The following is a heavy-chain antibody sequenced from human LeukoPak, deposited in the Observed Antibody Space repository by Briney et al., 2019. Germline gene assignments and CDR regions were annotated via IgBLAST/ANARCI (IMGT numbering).Heavy chain of an antibody. D-gene: IGHD6-19*01. CDR1: GFTFSSYS. J-gene: IGHJ6*02. V-gene: IGHV3-21*01. Sequence: GGSLRLSCAASGFTFSSYSMNWVRQAPGKGLEWVSSISSSSSYIYYADSVKGRFTISRDNAKNSLYLQMNSLRAEDTAVYYCARDGGEQWLVHYYYYGMDVWGQGTTVIVSS. CDR3: ARDGGEQWLVHYYYYGMDV. CDR2: ISSSSSYI.